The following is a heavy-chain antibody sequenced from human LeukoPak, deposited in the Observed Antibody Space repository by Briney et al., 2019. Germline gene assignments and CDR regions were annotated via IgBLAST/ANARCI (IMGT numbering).Heavy chain of an antibody. J-gene: IGHJ4*02. D-gene: IGHD2/OR15-2a*01. CDR1: GGSISSYH. CDR3: ARLSLKLVDADFDY. V-gene: IGHV4-59*08. Sequence: SETLSLTCSVSGGSISSYHWSWIRQPPGKGLEWIGYIYYGGRTNYNPSLKSRVTISVDTSKDQFSLTVSSVTAADTAIYYCARLSLKLVDADFDYWGQGTLVTVSS. CDR2: IYYGGRT.